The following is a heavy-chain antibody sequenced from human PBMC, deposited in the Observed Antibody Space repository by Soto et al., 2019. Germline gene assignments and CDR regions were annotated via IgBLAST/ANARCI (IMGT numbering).Heavy chain of an antibody. CDR3: ARLRASTWYMGGYLDY. D-gene: IGHD6-13*01. V-gene: IGHV3-11*06. CDR1: GFTFSDYY. Sequence: QVQLVESGGGLVKPGGSLRLSCAASGFTFSDYYMSWIRQAPGKGLEWVSYIVSSSSYTNYADSVKGRFTFSRDNAKNSLYLEMNSLRAEDTAVYYCARLRASTWYMGGYLDYWGLGTLVTVSS. CDR2: IVSSSSYT. J-gene: IGHJ4*02.